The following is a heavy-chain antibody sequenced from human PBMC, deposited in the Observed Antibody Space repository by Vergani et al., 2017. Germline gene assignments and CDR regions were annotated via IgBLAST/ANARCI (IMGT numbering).Heavy chain of an antibody. J-gene: IGHJ4*02. CDR2: IYPADSDT. D-gene: IGHD1-1*01. CDR1: EYSFGNYW. V-gene: IGHV5-51*01. CDR3: ARHTTYTDS. Sequence: EVELVQSGPEMRKPGESLKISCKGSEYSFGNYWIGWVRQMPGKGLEWMGIIYPADSDTRYSPSFQGQVTISADKSSSTAFLQWDSLKASDTALYYCARHTTYTDSWGQGTLVTV.